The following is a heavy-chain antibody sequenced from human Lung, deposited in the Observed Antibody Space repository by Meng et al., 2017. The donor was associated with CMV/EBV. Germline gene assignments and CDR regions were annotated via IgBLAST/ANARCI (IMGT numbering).Heavy chain of an antibody. V-gene: IGHV1-2*02. Sequence: VSXXVSXKASVYTFIGYYMHWVRQAPGQGLGWMGWIHPYTGDTNYAQKFQGRVIMTRDMSINTVYMELSRLRSDDTAVYYCARVQFLETANDAFDLWGQGTXVTVSS. CDR3: ARVQFLETANDAFDL. CDR1: VYTFIGYY. J-gene: IGHJ3*01. CDR2: IHPYTGDT. D-gene: IGHD2-21*01.